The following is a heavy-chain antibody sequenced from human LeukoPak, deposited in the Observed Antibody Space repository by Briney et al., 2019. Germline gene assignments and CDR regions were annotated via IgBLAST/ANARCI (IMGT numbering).Heavy chain of an antibody. V-gene: IGHV1-69*13. CDR1: GGTFSIYG. D-gene: IGHD6-6*01. J-gene: IGHJ6*02. CDR3: ARLDEYSSSSRYYGMDV. Sequence: SVKVSCKASGGTFSIYGISWVRQAPGQGLEWMGGIIPIFGTANYAQKFQGRVTITADESTSTAYMELSSLRSEDTAVYYCARLDEYSSSSRYYGMDVWGQGTTVTVSS. CDR2: IIPIFGTA.